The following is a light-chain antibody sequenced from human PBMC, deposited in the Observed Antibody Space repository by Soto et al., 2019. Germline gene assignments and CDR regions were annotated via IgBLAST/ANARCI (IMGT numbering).Light chain of an antibody. CDR1: QSVLYSSNNKNY. J-gene: IGKJ1*01. Sequence: DIVMTQSPDSLAVSLGERATINCKSSQSVLYSSNNKNYLAWYQQKPGQPPKLLIYWASTRESGVPDRFSGSXXGTXFTLTISSLQAEDVAVYYCQQYYSTPQTFGQGTKVEIK. V-gene: IGKV4-1*01. CDR3: QQYYSTPQT. CDR2: WAS.